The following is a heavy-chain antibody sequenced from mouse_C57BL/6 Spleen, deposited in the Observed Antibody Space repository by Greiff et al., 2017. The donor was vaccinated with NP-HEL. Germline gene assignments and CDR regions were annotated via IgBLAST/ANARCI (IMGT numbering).Heavy chain of an antibody. Sequence: VKLVESGPGLVAPSQSLSITCTVSGFSLTSYAISWVRQPPGKGLEWLGVIWTGGGTNYNSALKSRLSISKDNSKSQVFLKMNSLQTDDTARYYCARNSPYDYDENYYAMDYWGQGTSVTVSS. CDR3: ARNSPYDYDENYYAMDY. CDR2: IWTGGGT. CDR1: GFSLTSYA. D-gene: IGHD2-4*01. V-gene: IGHV2-9-1*01. J-gene: IGHJ4*01.